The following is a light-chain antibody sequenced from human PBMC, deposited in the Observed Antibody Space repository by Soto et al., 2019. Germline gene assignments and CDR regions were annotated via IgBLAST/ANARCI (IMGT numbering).Light chain of an antibody. V-gene: IGKV1-5*03. CDR2: RAS. J-gene: IGKJ1*01. CDR3: QRYNSYWT. Sequence: DIQMTQSPSTLSASVGDRVTITCRASQSISTWLAWYQQKPGKAPKLLIYRASSLESGVPSRFRGTGSGTEFTLTISSLQPDDFATYYCQRYNSYWTFGQGTKVEIK. CDR1: QSISTW.